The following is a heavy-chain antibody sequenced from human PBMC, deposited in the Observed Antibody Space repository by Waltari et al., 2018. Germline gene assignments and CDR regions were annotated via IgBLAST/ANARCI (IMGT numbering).Heavy chain of an antibody. V-gene: IGHV5-51*01. J-gene: IGHJ5*02. CDR1: GYRFPSYW. D-gene: IGHD2-2*01. Sequence: EVQLVQSGAEVRKPGESLRISCEGSGYRFPSYWIGWGRQMPWKGLEWMGFVTPCDAATIYSPSFRGQVTISAYKSIFTAYLQWSSLKASDTAIYYCARRDCISSSCYDGCFDLWGQGTLVTVSS. CDR3: ARRDCISSSCYDGCFDL. CDR2: VTPCDAAT.